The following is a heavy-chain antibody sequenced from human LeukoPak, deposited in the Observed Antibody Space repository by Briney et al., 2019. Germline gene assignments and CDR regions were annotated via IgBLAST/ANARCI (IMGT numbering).Heavy chain of an antibody. D-gene: IGHD6-13*01. CDR3: AREYSSSWFDY. CDR2: INPNSGGT. Sequence: GASVKVSCKTSGYTFTGHYMHWVRQAPGQGLEWMGWINPNSGGTNYAEKFQGWLTTTRDTSISTLYMEMSRLRSDDTAVYYCAREYSSSWFDYWGQGTLVTVSS. J-gene: IGHJ4*02. CDR1: GYTFTGHY. V-gene: IGHV1-2*04.